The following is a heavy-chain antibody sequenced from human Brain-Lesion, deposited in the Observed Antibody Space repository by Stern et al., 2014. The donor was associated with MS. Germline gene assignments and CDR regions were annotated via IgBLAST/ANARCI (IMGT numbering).Heavy chain of an antibody. D-gene: IGHD1-26*01. Sequence: EVQLVESGGGLVQPGGSLRLSCAASGFDYNKAWMSWVRQAPGKGREWVGRVKTKISGGTTDYAAPVKGRFTISRDDSKNTLYLQMNSLKTEDTAVYYCTAGVGTSDFDYWGQGTLVTVSS. J-gene: IGHJ4*02. CDR3: TAGVGTSDFDY. V-gene: IGHV3-15*01. CDR1: GFDYNKAW. CDR2: VKTKISGGTT.